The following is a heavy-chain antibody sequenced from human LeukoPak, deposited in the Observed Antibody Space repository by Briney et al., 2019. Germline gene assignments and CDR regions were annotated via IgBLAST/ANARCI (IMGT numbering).Heavy chain of an antibody. CDR3: ARNWGAGHPINFDY. CDR1: GYTFTSYD. V-gene: IGHV1-18*01. Sequence: ASVKVSCKASGYTFTSYDINWVRQAPGQGLEWMGWSSGYNGDTNYAQKFQGRVTMTTDTTTNTAYMDLRRLRSDDTAVYYCARNWGAGHPINFDYWGQGTLVTVSS. J-gene: IGHJ4*02. D-gene: IGHD3-16*01. CDR2: SSGYNGDT.